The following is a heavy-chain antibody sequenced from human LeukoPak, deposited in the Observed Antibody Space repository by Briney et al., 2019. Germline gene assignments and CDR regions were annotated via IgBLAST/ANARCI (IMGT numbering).Heavy chain of an antibody. V-gene: IGHV4-59*11. CDR3: ARGGGLYFGDLFSAGYMDV. CDR1: GDSISRPY. J-gene: IGHJ6*03. D-gene: IGHD3-10*01. Sequence: SETLSPTCTVSGDSISRPYWSWIRQPPGKGLEWIGYVYYTGRTNYSPSLKSRVTMSIDTSKSQFSLRLTSVTAADAAVYYCARGGGLYFGDLFSAGYMDVWGKGTTVTVSS. CDR2: VYYTGRT.